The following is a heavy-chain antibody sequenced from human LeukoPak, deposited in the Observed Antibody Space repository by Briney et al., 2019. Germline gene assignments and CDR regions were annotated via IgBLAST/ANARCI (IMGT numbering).Heavy chain of an antibody. CDR2: TYYRSKWYN. CDR3: ARDWSSSWYYYYGMDV. CDR1: GDSVSSNSAG. J-gene: IGHJ6*02. Sequence: SQTLSLTCAISGDSVSSNSAGWNWIRQSPSRGLEWLGRTYYRSKWYNDYAVSVKCRITINPDTSKNQFSLQLNSVTPEDTAVYYCARDWSSSWYYYYGMDVWGQGTTVTVSS. V-gene: IGHV6-1*01. D-gene: IGHD6-13*01.